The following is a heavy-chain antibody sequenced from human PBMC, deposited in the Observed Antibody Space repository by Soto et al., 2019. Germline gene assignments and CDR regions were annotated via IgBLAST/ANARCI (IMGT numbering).Heavy chain of an antibody. Sequence: ASVKVSCKASGYSFTSYVVNWVRQATGQGLEWMGWMNPNSGNTAFAQKFQGRVTMTRDTPISTAYMELSGLRSEDTAVYYCARYPYTSYCSDGSCSYDAFDIWGQGTVVTVSS. J-gene: IGHJ3*02. CDR1: GYSFTSYV. CDR3: ARYPYTSYCSDGSCSYDAFDI. CDR2: MNPNSGNT. D-gene: IGHD2-15*01. V-gene: IGHV1-8*01.